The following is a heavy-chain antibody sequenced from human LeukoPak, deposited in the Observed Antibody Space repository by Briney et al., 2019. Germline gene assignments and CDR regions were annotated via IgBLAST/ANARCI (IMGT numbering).Heavy chain of an antibody. J-gene: IGHJ3*02. CDR2: INHIGST. CDR3: ARGRRARWLPPSSDAFDI. Sequence: GSLRLSCAASGFTFSSYAMSWIRQPPGKGLEWIGEINHIGSTNYNPSLKSRVTISVDTSKNQFSLKLSSVTAADTAVYYCARGRRARWLPPSSDAFDIWGQGTMVTVSS. CDR1: GFTFSSYA. D-gene: IGHD5-24*01. V-gene: IGHV4-34*01.